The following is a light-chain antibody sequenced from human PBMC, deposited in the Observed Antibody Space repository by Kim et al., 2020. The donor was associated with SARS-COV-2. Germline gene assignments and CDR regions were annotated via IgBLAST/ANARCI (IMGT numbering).Light chain of an antibody. CDR1: QDISKY. CDR3: QQYDNLPYT. Sequence: SASVGDRVTITCQASQDISKYLNWYQQKPGKAPKLLIYDASNLETGVPSRFSGSRSGTDFTFTINSLQPEDIATYYCQQYDNLPYTFGQGTKLEIK. CDR2: DAS. J-gene: IGKJ2*01. V-gene: IGKV1-33*01.